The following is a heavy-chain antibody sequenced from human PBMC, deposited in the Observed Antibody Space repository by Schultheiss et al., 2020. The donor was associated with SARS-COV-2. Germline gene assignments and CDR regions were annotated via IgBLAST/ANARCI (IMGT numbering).Heavy chain of an antibody. CDR2: IYYSGST. J-gene: IGHJ3*02. Sequence: SQTLSLTCTVSGGSISSGGYYWSWIRQHPGKGLEWIGYIYYSGSTDYNPSLRSRVTISADTSKNQFSLKLSSVTAADTAVYYCARDQGAAAGSDAFDIWGQGTMVTVSS. V-gene: IGHV4-31*03. D-gene: IGHD6-13*01. CDR1: GGSISSGGYY. CDR3: ARDQGAAAGSDAFDI.